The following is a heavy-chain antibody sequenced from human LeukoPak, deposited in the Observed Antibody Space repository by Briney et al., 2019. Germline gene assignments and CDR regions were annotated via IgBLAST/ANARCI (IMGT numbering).Heavy chain of an antibody. CDR2: ISSSSSYI. J-gene: IGHJ3*02. V-gene: IGHV3-21*01. CDR3: ARGGNWKAGGISYAFDI. CDR1: GFTFSRYS. D-gene: IGHD1-20*01. Sequence: GGSLRLSCAASGFTFSRYSMNWVRQAPGKGLEWVSSISSSSSYIYYADSVKGRFTISRDNAKNSLYLQMNSLRAEDTAVYYCARGGNWKAGGISYAFDIWGQGTMVTVSS.